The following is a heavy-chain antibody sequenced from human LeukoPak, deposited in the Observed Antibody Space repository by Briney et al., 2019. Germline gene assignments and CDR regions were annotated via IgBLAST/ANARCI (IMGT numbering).Heavy chain of an antibody. CDR2: IYYNGIS. CDR1: GGSISGYY. D-gene: IGHD3-3*01. J-gene: IGHJ3*02. V-gene: IGHV4-59*08. Sequence: PSETLSLTCTVSGGSISGYYWSWIRQPPGKGLEWIAYIYYNGISNYNPSLKSRVIISVDSSKNQFSLKLSSVTAADTAVYYCARQGSGLYAFDIWGQGTMVTVSS. CDR3: ARQGSGLYAFDI.